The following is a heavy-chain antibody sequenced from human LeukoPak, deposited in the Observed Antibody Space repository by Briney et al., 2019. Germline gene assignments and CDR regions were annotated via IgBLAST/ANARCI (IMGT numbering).Heavy chain of an antibody. Sequence: GGSLRLSCAASGFTFRSYAMSWVRQAPGKGLEWVSAISGSGGSTYYADSVKGRFTISRDNSKNTLYLQMNSLRAEDTAVYYCARALDYYDSSGYYRDAFDIWGQGTMVTVSS. J-gene: IGHJ3*02. CDR2: ISGSGGST. CDR3: ARALDYYDSSGYYRDAFDI. D-gene: IGHD3-22*01. CDR1: GFTFRSYA. V-gene: IGHV3-23*01.